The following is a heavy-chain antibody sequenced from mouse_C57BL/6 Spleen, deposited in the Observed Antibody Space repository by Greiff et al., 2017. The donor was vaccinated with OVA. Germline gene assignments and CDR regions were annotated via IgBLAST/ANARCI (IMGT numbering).Heavy chain of an antibody. D-gene: IGHD1-1*01. J-gene: IGHJ4*01. CDR3: TRGDYGSSFYAMDY. CDR2: IDPETGGT. V-gene: IGHV1-15*01. Sequence: QVQLQQSGAELVRPGASVTLSCKASGYTFTDYEMHWVKQTPVHGLEWIGAIDPETGGTAYNQKFKCKAILTADKSSSTAYMELRSLTSEDSAVYYCTRGDYGSSFYAMDYWGQGTSVTVSS. CDR1: GYTFTDYE.